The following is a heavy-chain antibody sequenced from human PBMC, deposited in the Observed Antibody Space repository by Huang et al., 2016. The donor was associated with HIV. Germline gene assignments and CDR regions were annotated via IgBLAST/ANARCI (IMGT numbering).Heavy chain of an antibody. CDR1: GYTFTSYD. V-gene: IGHV1-8*03. CDR2: MNPNSGNT. CDR3: ARGQKWLHEGLDY. D-gene: IGHD5-12*01. J-gene: IGHJ4*02. Sequence: QVQLVQSGAEVKKPGASVKVSCKASGYTFTSYDINWVRQATGQGLGCRVWMNPNSGNTGYAQKVQGRVTITRNTSISTAYMELSSLRSEDTVVYYCARGQKWLHEGLDYWGQGTLVTVSS.